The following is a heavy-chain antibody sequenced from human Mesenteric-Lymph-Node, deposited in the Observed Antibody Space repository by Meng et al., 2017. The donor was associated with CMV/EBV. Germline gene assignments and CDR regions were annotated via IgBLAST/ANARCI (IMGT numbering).Heavy chain of an antibody. CDR1: GFTFSGYA. J-gene: IGHJ6*02. D-gene: IGHD2-2*01. CDR2: IRSTAYGGTT. V-gene: IGHV3-49*04. Sequence: GESLKISCAASGFTFSGYAMSWVRQAPGRGLEWVGLIRSTAYGGTTQYAASVRDRFVISRDDSKSVVHLQMYGLKTEDTAVYYCSRPQLLPLRDDSYYYGMDVWGQGTTVTVSS. CDR3: SRPQLLPLRDDSYYYGMDV.